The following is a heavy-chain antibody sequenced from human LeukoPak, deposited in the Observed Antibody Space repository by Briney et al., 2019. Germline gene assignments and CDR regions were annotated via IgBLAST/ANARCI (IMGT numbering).Heavy chain of an antibody. CDR3: ANFGRPRSGESYGMDV. V-gene: IGHV3-23*01. D-gene: IGHD3-10*01. Sequence: GGSLRLSCAASGFTLSSYAMSWVRQAPGKGLEWVSAISGSGGSTYYADSVKGRFTISRDNSKNTLYLQMNSLRAEDTAVYYCANFGRPRSGESYGMDVWGQGTTVTVSS. CDR2: ISGSGGST. J-gene: IGHJ6*02. CDR1: GFTLSSYA.